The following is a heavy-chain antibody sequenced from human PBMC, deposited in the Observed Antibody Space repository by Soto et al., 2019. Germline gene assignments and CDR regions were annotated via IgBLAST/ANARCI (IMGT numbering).Heavy chain of an antibody. CDR1: GFSFSNYW. J-gene: IGHJ4*02. V-gene: IGHV3-74*01. CDR2: VDSGGTTT. CDR3: ARGAFRAYYFDY. D-gene: IGHD3-10*01. Sequence: GGSLRISCAASGFSFSNYWIHWVRQDPGKGLVWVSRVDSGGTTTNYADSVKGRFTISRDNARNTVYLQMNSLRAEDTAIYYCARGAFRAYYFDYWGLGTLVTVSS.